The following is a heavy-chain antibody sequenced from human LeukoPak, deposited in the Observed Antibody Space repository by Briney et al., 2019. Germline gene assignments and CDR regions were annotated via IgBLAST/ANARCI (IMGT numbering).Heavy chain of an antibody. J-gene: IGHJ4*02. Sequence: GGSLRLSCAASGFTFSRYTLNWVRQAPGKGLEWVSSISSTSSDIYYADSVKGRFTISRDNAKNSLYIQMNSLRAEDTAVYYCARAGSYSTLDCWGQGTLVPVSS. CDR1: GFTFSRYT. D-gene: IGHD6-13*01. CDR2: ISSTSSDI. V-gene: IGHV3-21*04. CDR3: ARAGSYSTLDC.